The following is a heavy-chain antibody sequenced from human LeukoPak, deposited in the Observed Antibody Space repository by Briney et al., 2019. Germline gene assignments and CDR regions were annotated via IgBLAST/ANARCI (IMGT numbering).Heavy chain of an antibody. J-gene: IGHJ4*02. CDR3: TRGVAMAI. CDR2: ISGSGDTI. V-gene: IGHV3-11*04. Sequence: GSLRLSCAASGISFSDYYMSWIRQAPGKELEWIAYISGSGDTIKYADFVEGRFTISRDNAKRSVYLEMNSLTDEDTAVYFCTRGVAMAIWSQGTLVTVSS. CDR1: GISFSDYY. D-gene: IGHD2-15*01.